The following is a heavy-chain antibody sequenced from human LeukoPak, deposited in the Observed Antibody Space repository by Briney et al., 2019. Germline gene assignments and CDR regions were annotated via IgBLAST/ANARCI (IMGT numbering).Heavy chain of an antibody. CDR1: GGSISSYY. CDR3: ARVQRGYSYGYVHY. V-gene: IGHV4-59*12. J-gene: IGHJ4*02. D-gene: IGHD5-18*01. Sequence: SETLSLTCTVSGGSISSYYWSWIRQPPGKGLKWIGYIYYSGSTSYSPSLRSRVTISVDTSKNQFSLKLSSVTAEDTAVYYCARVQRGYSYGYVHYWGQGTLVTVSS. CDR2: IYYSGST.